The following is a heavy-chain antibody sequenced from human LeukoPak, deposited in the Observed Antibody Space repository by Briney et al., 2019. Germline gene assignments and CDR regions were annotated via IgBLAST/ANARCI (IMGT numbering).Heavy chain of an antibody. CDR2: IYSASSA. Sequence: PGGSLRLSCAASGFTVSSNYMSWVRQAPGKWLEWVSLIYSASSAAYADSVKGRFTISRDNSKNTLYLQMNSLRAEDTAVYYGARASRYYDCIGNFHTYFDYWGQGALVTVSS. V-gene: IGHV3-53*01. D-gene: IGHD3-22*01. CDR3: ARASRYYDCIGNFHTYFDY. CDR1: GFTVSSNY. J-gene: IGHJ4*02.